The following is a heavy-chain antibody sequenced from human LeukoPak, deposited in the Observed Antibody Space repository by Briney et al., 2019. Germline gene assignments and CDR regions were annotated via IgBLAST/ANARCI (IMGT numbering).Heavy chain of an antibody. V-gene: IGHV3-15*01. CDR1: GFTFSNAW. D-gene: IGHD6-19*01. CDR2: IKSTTDAGTT. Sequence: PGGSLRLSCAAPGFTFSNAWMSWVRQAPGKGLEWVGRIKSTTDAGTTDYAAPVKGRFTISRDDSKNTLYMQMNSLKTEDTAVYYCTTDQRQWQLKFGNWGLGTLVTVSS. J-gene: IGHJ4*02. CDR3: TTDQRQWQLKFGN.